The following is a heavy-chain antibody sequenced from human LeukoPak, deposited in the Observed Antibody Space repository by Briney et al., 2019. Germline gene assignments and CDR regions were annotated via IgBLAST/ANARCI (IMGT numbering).Heavy chain of an antibody. CDR2: INWHGGST. Sequence: PGGSLTLSCAASGSTFDDCDMCWVRRAPPEGVQGVIGINWHGGSTVYEPSVKGRFTISRDNAKNSLYLQMDSLRAEDTALYYCARGLYYYDSSGYFYLVYWGQGTLVTVSS. CDR1: GSTFDDCD. CDR3: ARGLYYYDSSGYFYLVY. D-gene: IGHD3-22*01. J-gene: IGHJ4*02. V-gene: IGHV3-20*04.